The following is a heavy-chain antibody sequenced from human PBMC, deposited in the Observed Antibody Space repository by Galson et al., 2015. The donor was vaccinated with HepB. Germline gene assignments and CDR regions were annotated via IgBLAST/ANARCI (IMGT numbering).Heavy chain of an antibody. D-gene: IGHD2-15*01. CDR3: ARGYCSGGTCYGLFDY. CDR2: IWYDGSNK. CDR1: GFTFSSYG. J-gene: IGHJ4*02. Sequence: SLRLSCAASGFTFSSYGMHWVRQAPGKGLEWVAVIWYDGSNKYYADSVKGRFTISRDNSKNTLYLQMNSLRAEDTAVYYCARGYCSGGTCYGLFDYWGQGTLVTVSS. V-gene: IGHV3-33*01.